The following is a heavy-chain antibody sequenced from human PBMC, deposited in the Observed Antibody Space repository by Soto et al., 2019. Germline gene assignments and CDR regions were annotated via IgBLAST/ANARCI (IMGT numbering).Heavy chain of an antibody. D-gene: IGHD3-3*01. CDR1: GYTFHTYN. CDR3: ARKVLENSDAFDM. CDR2: ISTYSGNT. V-gene: IGHV1-18*04. J-gene: IGHJ3*02. Sequence: QVHLVQSGPEVKTPGASVKVSCKTSGYTFHTYNIGWARQAPGQGLEWMGWISTYSGNTDYAQKFQGRVTMTTDTSTSTAYMELRSLRSDDAALYYCARKVLENSDAFDMWGQGTMVTFAS.